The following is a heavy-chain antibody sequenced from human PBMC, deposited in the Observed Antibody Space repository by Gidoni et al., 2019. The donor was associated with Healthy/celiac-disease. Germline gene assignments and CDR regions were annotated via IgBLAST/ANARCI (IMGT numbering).Heavy chain of an antibody. CDR3: AKDQRITIFGVVIG. CDR1: GFAFRSYG. V-gene: IGHV3-30*18. J-gene: IGHJ4*02. CDR2: ISYDGSNK. Sequence: QVQLVESGGGVVQPGRSLRISCAASGFAFRSYGMHWVRQAPGKGLEWVAVISYDGSNKYYADSVKGRFTISRDNSKNTLYLQMNSLRAEDTAVYYCAKDQRITIFGVVIGWGQGTLVTVSS. D-gene: IGHD3-3*01.